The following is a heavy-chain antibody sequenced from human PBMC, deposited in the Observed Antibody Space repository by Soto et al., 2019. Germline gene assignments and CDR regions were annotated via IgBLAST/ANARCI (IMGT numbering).Heavy chain of an antibody. CDR2: IYYTGTT. J-gene: IGHJ3*02. V-gene: IGHV4-31*03. CDR1: GGGFSSGGYY. Sequence: SLSLTCSVCGGGFSSGGYYWTWIRQHPGQGLEWIGYIYYTGTTYYSPSLKSRVSMSVDTSKNQFSLRLTSVTAADTAVYFCARSPIYSYASSGPPGVLAFDICGQGTMVTVSS. CDR3: ARSPIYSYASSGPPGVLAFDI. D-gene: IGHD3-22*01.